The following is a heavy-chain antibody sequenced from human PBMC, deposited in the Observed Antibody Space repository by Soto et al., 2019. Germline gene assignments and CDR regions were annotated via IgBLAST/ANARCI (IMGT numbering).Heavy chain of an antibody. D-gene: IGHD2-15*01. CDR2: ISAYNGNT. CDR1: GYTFTSYG. J-gene: IGHJ4*02. V-gene: IGHV1-18*01. Sequence: ASVKVSCKASGYTFTSYGISWVRQAPGQGLEWMGWISAYNGNTNYAQKLQGRVTISLDTSKRQSSLKLTSVTTADTAVYYCARDPVDGYSFFDYWGQGILVTVSS. CDR3: ARDPVDGYSFFDY.